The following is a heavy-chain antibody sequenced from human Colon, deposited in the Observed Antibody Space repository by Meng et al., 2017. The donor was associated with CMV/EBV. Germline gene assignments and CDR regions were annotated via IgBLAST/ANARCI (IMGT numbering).Heavy chain of an antibody. V-gene: IGHV3-7*01. CDR1: GFIFSSYW. CDR3: AKGGGRKEAYYYLFYGLDV. CDR2: IKQDGSEK. Sequence: GGSLRLSCAASGFIFSSYWMSWVRQAPGKGLEWVANIKQDGSEKYYVDYVKGRLTISRDNADNSLYLQRNSLRAEDTAVDYCAKGGGRKEAYYYLFYGLDVWGQGTPVTVSS. D-gene: IGHD3-16*01. J-gene: IGHJ6*02.